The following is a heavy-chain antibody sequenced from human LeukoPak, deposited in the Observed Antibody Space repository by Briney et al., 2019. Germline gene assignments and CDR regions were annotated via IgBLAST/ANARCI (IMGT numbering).Heavy chain of an antibody. CDR3: ARAIIYDFWSGYWDY. D-gene: IGHD3-3*01. V-gene: IGHV1-69*13. J-gene: IGHJ4*02. CDR1: GGTFSNYA. CDR2: IIPIFGTA. Sequence: SVKVSCKASGGTFSNYAISWVRQAPGQGLEWMGGIIPIFGTANYAQKFQGRVTITADESTSTVYMEVSSLRSEDTAVYYCARAIIYDFWSGYWDYWGQGTLVTVSS.